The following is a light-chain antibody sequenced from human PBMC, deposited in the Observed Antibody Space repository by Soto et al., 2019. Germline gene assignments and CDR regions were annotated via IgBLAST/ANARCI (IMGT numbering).Light chain of an antibody. CDR1: QRISSW. CDR3: QQYNSYPT. CDR2: DAS. Sequence: DIQMTQSPATLSASVGDRVTITCPAGQRISSWLAWYQQKPGKAPKLLIYDASSLESGFPSIFRGSGPETEFTRTISSQQPGDFAAHFCQQYNSYPTFGQGTKVELK. J-gene: IGKJ1*01. V-gene: IGKV1-5*01.